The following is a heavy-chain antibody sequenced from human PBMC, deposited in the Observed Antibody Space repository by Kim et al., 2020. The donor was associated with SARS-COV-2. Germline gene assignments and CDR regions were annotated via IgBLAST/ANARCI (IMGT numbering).Heavy chain of an antibody. Sequence: GGSLRLSCAVSGFTFSNAWMSWVRQAPGKGLEWVGRIKSKTDGGTTDYAAPVKGRFTISRDDSKNTLYLQMNSLKTEDTAVYYCTRGSSGWIRGMAVWGQGTPVPVSS. V-gene: IGHV3-15*01. CDR3: TRGSSGWIRGMAV. CDR2: IKSKTDGGTT. D-gene: IGHD6-19*01. CDR1: GFTFSNAW. J-gene: IGHJ6*02.